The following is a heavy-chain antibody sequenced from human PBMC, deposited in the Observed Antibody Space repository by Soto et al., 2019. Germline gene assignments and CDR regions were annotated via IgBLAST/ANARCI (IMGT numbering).Heavy chain of an antibody. J-gene: IGHJ4*02. CDR2: ISSNSATI. CDR1: GFIADDYA. D-gene: IGHD4-17*01. Sequence: EVQLVESGGGLVQPGRSLRLSCVASGFIADDYAMHWVRQAPGKGLEWVLGISSNSATINYADSVKGRFTISKDNAKNSLLLQLNSLTPEDTACYYCEKGMKLGGMTTIHDFGSWGQGTLVTVSS. CDR3: EKGMKLGGMTTIHDFGS. V-gene: IGHV3-9*02.